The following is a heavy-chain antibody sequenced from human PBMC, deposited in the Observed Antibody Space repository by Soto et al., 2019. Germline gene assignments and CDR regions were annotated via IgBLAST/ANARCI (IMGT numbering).Heavy chain of an antibody. J-gene: IGHJ4*02. CDR3: ARRRYGDYDN. D-gene: IGHD4-17*01. Sequence: QAQLVQSGAEVKEPGASVKVSCKASGYSCTTSGITWVRQAPGQGLEWMGWISTYNGNTNYAQKLQDRVTLTTDTSTSAAYMELTSLRSDDTAVSYCARRRYGDYDNWGQGTLVTVSS. CDR2: ISTYNGNT. CDR1: GYSCTTSG. V-gene: IGHV1-18*01.